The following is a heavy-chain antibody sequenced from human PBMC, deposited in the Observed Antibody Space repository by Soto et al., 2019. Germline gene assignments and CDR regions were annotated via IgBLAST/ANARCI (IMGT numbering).Heavy chain of an antibody. Sequence: QVQLVESGGGVVQPGRSLRLSCAASGFTFSSYGMHWVRQAPGKGLEWVAVIWYDGSNKYYADSVKGRFTISRDNSKNTLYLQMNSLRAEDTAVNYCASEYCSGGSCYYYGMDVWGQGTTVTVSS. V-gene: IGHV3-33*01. CDR1: GFTFSSYG. CDR3: ASEYCSGGSCYYYGMDV. D-gene: IGHD2-15*01. CDR2: IWYDGSNK. J-gene: IGHJ6*02.